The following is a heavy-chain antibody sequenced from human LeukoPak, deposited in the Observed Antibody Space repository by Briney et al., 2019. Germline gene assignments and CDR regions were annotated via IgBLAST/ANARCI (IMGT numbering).Heavy chain of an antibody. CDR2: IDYRGYP. D-gene: IGHD2-2*01. J-gene: IGHJ4*02. Sequence: SETLSLTCTVSGGSFSSSHYSWGWIRQAPGKGLEWIGNIDYRGYPYYNPSLKSRVTISVDTSKNQFSLKLSSVTAADTAVYYCASRYIVVVPAAYFDYWGQGTLVTVSS. V-gene: IGHV4-39*07. CDR3: ASRYIVVVPAAYFDY. CDR1: GGSFSSSHYS.